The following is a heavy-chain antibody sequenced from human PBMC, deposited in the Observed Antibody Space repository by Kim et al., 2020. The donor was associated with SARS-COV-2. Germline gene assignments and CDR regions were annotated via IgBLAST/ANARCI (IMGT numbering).Heavy chain of an antibody. CDR1: GFSLSTSGMC. CDR3: ARSRGMATLDAFDI. CDR2: IDWDDDK. V-gene: IGHV2-70*01. D-gene: IGHD5-12*01. Sequence: SGPTLVNPTQTLTLTCTFSGFSLSTSGMCVSWIRQRPGKALEWLALIDWDDDKYYSTSLKTRLTISKDTSKNQVVLTMTNMDPVDTATYYCARSRGMATLDAFDIWGQGTMVTVSS. J-gene: IGHJ3*02.